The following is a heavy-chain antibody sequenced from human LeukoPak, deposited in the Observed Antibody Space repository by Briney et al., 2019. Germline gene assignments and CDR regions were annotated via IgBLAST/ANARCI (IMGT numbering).Heavy chain of an antibody. D-gene: IGHD3-16*01. CDR2: IYYSGST. CDR3: ARRGGDMPARGFMDV. V-gene: IGHV4-59*01. J-gene: IGHJ6*03. Sequence: SETLSLTCTVSGGSISSYYWSWIRQPPGKGLEWIGYIYYSGSTNYNPSLKSRVTISVDTSKNQFSLKLSSVTAADTAVYYCARRGGDMPARGFMDVWGKGTTVTVSS. CDR1: GGSISSYY.